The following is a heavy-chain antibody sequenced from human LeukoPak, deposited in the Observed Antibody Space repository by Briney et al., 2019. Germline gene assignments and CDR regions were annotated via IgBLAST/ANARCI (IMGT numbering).Heavy chain of an antibody. J-gene: IGHJ4*02. Sequence: SETLSLTCAVYGRSFSGYYWSWIRQPPGKGLEWIGEINHSGSTNYNPSLKSRVTISVDTSKNQFSLKLSSVTAADTAVYYCARDLGYSIPFDYWGQGTLVTVSS. V-gene: IGHV4-34*01. CDR3: ARDLGYSIPFDY. D-gene: IGHD2-15*01. CDR2: INHSGST. CDR1: GRSFSGYY.